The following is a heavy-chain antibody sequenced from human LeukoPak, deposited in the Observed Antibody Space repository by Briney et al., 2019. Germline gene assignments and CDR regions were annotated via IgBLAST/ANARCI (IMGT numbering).Heavy chain of an antibody. D-gene: IGHD4-17*01. V-gene: IGHV4-59*01. CDR3: ARTGSTVTMLYPFDH. Sequence: ASETLSLTCSVSGGSIRSCYWSWIRQPPGKGLEWIGYIYYSGSTNYNPSLKSRVSISVDTSKNQFSLKLSSVTAADTAVYYCARTGSTVTMLYPFDHWGQGTLVTVSS. J-gene: IGHJ4*02. CDR1: GGSIRSCY. CDR2: IYYSGST.